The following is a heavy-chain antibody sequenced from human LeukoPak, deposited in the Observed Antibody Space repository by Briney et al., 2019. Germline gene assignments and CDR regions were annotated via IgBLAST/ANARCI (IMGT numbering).Heavy chain of an antibody. CDR1: GFTFSSYA. J-gene: IGHJ4*02. CDR2: ISGSGGST. D-gene: IGHD6-13*01. CDR3: AARSSWSLFGY. Sequence: GGSLRLSCAASGFTFSSYAMSWVRQAPGKGLEWVSAISGSGGSTYYADSVKGRFTISRDNSKNTLYLQMNSLRAEDTAVYYCAARSSWSLFGYWGQGTLVTVSS. V-gene: IGHV3-23*01.